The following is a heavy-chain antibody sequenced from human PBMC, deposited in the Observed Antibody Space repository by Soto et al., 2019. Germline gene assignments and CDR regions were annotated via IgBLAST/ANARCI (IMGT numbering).Heavy chain of an antibody. CDR3: ARHVPAAGYYYGMDV. CDR1: GGTFSSYA. J-gene: IGHJ6*02. V-gene: IGHV1-69*12. CDR2: IISIFGTA. Sequence: QVQLVQSGAEVKKPGSSVKVSCKASGGTFSSYAISWVRQAPGQGLEWMGGIISIFGTANYAQKFQGRVKNTADESTSTAYMELSSLRSEDTAVYYCARHVPAAGYYYGMDVWGQGTTVTVSS. D-gene: IGHD2-2*01.